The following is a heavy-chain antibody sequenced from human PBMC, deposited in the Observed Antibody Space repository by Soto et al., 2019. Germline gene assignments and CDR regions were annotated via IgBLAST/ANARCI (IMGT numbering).Heavy chain of an antibody. CDR1: GFTFSSYA. CDR2: ISGSGGST. CDR3: AKGTGATSPIVVVTAIDY. Sequence: GGSLRLSCAASGFTFSSYAMSWVRQAPGKGLEWVSAISGSGGSTYYADSVKGRFTISRDNSKNTLYLQMNSLRAEDTAVYYGAKGTGATSPIVVVTAIDYWGQGTLVTVSS. V-gene: IGHV3-23*01. J-gene: IGHJ4*02. D-gene: IGHD2-21*02.